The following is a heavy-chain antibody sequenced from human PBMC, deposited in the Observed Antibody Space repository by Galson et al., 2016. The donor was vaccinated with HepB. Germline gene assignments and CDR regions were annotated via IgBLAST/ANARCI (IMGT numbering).Heavy chain of an antibody. CDR3: AREAQPNMYLSSWYGDY. Sequence: SLRLSCAASEFPFSTYGMHWVRQAPGKGLEWVSAISYDGSLKYYADSVQGRFTISRANSKNTLHLQMNSLRVEDTAVYYCAREAQPNMYLSSWYGDYWGQGTLVTVSS. D-gene: IGHD6-13*01. V-gene: IGHV3-30*03. CDR2: ISYDGSLK. CDR1: EFPFSTYG. J-gene: IGHJ4*02.